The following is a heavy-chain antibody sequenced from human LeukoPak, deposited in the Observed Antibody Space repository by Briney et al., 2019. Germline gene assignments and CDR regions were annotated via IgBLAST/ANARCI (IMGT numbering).Heavy chain of an antibody. J-gene: IGHJ3*02. CDR3: AMKSSGGAFDI. CDR2: IIPIFGTA. V-gene: IGHV1-69*13. D-gene: IGHD6-25*01. Sequence: ASVKVSCKASGGTFSSYAISWVRQAPGQGLEWMGGIIPIFGTANYAQKFQGRVMITADESTSTAYMELSSLRSEDTAVYYCAMKSSGGAFDIWGQGTMVTVSS. CDR1: GGTFSSYA.